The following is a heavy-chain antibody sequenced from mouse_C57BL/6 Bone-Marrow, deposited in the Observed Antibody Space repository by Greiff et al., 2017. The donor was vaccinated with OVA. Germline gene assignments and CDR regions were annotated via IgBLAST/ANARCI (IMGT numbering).Heavy chain of an antibody. CDR1: GYTFTSYW. CDR2: IYPSDSET. V-gene: IGHV1-61*01. Sequence: QVQLKQPGAELVRPGSSVKLSCKASGYTFTSYWMDWVKQRPGQGLEWIGNIYPSDSETHYNQKFKDKATLTVDKSSSTAYMQLSSLTSEDSAVYYCARGDYGNLYAMDYWGQGTSVTVSS. D-gene: IGHD2-1*01. CDR3: ARGDYGNLYAMDY. J-gene: IGHJ4*01.